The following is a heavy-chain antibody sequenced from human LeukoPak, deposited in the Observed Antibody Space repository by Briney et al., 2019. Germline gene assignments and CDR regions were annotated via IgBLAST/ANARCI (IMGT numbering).Heavy chain of an antibody. CDR1: GGSISSGSYY. J-gene: IGHJ3*02. V-gene: IGHV4-61*02. Sequence: SQTLSLTCTVSGGSISSGSYYWSWIRQPAGKGLEWIGRIYTSGSTNYNPSLKSRVTISVDTSKNQFSLKLSSVTAADTAVYYCAREPTLGLFWSGFDAFDIWGQGTMVTVSS. CDR2: IYTSGST. CDR3: AREPTLGLFWSGFDAFDI. D-gene: IGHD3-3*01.